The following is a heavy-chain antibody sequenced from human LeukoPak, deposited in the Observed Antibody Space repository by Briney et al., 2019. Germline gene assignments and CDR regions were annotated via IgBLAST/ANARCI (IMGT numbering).Heavy chain of an antibody. Sequence: GGSLRLSCAASGFTFSSYSMNWVRQAPGKGLEWVSSISSSSFIYYADSVKGRFTISRDNAKNSLYLQMNSLRAEDTAVYYCARRQGTYYYDSSGYSDFDYWGQGTLVTVSS. J-gene: IGHJ4*02. CDR2: ISSSSFI. CDR1: GFTFSSYS. D-gene: IGHD3-22*01. V-gene: IGHV3-21*01. CDR3: ARRQGTYYYDSSGYSDFDY.